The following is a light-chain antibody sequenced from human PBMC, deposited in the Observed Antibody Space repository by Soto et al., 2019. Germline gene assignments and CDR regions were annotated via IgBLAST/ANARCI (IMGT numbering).Light chain of an antibody. CDR1: STDVGRFDL. V-gene: IGLV2-23*01. J-gene: IGLJ3*02. CDR3: CSYVASSTLV. CDR2: EGS. Sequence: QSALTQPASVSGSPGQSITISCSGTSTDVGRFDLVSWYQPHPGKAPKLMIFEGSKRASGISNRFSGSTSGNTASLTISGLQAEDESDYFCCSYVASSTLVFGGGTKLTVL.